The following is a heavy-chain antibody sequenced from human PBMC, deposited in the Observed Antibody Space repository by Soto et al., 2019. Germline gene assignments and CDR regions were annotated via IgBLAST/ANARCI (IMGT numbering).Heavy chain of an antibody. CDR3: ARDLGDYTANWFDP. CDR2: ISSSGSTR. CDR1: GFTFSSYE. Sequence: PGGSLRLSCAASGFTFSSYEMNWVRQAPGKGLEWVSYISSSGSTRYCADSVKGRFTISRDNAKNSLYLQMNSPRAEDTAVYYCARDLGDYTANWFDPWGQGTLVTVSS. J-gene: IGHJ5*02. V-gene: IGHV3-48*03. D-gene: IGHD3-3*01.